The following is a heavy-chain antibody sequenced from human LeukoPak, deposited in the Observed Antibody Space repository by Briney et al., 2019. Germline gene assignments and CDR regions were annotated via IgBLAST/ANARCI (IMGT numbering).Heavy chain of an antibody. V-gene: IGHV3-53*01. CDR2: IYSGGST. D-gene: IGHD2-8*01. Sequence: GGPLRLSCAASGFTFSNYAMSWVRQAPGKGLEWVSVIYSGGSTYYADSVKGRFTISRDNSKNTLYLQMNSLRAEDTAVYYCARISVRRDYWGQGTLVTVSS. CDR3: ARISVRRDY. CDR1: GFTFSNYA. J-gene: IGHJ4*01.